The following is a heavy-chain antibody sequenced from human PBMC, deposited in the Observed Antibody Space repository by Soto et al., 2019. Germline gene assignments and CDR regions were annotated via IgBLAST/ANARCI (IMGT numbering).Heavy chain of an antibody. V-gene: IGHV1-69*02. J-gene: IGHJ4*02. CDR2: VNPLVSMS. D-gene: IGHD2-8*01. Sequence: QVQLVQSGAEVKRPGSSVKVSCKASGDTFNFYSINWVRQAPGLGLEWMGRVNPLVSMSNYAQKFQGRVTSTADKATSTDYMELHILRSEATAIYYCSSTYGAGDRDFDYWGQGALVTVSS. CDR1: GDTFNFYS. CDR3: SSTYGAGDRDFDY.